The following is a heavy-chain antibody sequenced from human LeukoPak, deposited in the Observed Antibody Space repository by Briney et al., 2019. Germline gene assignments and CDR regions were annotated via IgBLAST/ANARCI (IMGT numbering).Heavy chain of an antibody. CDR3: ARAFIMIPGWYFDL. D-gene: IGHD3-16*01. CDR2: ISSSGSTI. J-gene: IGHJ2*01. V-gene: IGHV3-11*04. CDR1: GFTFSDYY. Sequence: PGGSLRLSCAASGFTFSDYYMSWIRQAPGKGLEWVSYISSSGSTIHYADSVKGRFTISRDNAKNSLYLQMNSLRAEDTAVYYCARAFIMIPGWYFDLWGRGTLVTVSS.